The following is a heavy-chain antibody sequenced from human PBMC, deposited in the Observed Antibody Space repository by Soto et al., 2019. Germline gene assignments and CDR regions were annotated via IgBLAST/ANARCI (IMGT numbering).Heavy chain of an antibody. Sequence: PSETLSLTCTVSGGSISSGGYYWSWIRQHPGKGLEWIGYIYYSGSTYYNPSLKSRVTISVDTSKNQFSLKLSSVTAADTAVYYCARDERGHMDVWGQGTTVTVSS. J-gene: IGHJ6*02. CDR2: IYYSGST. D-gene: IGHD5-12*01. CDR1: GGSISSGGYY. V-gene: IGHV4-31*03. CDR3: ARDERGHMDV.